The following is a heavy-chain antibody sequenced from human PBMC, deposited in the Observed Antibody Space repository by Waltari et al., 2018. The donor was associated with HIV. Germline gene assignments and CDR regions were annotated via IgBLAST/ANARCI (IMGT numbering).Heavy chain of an antibody. CDR2: VYHSGRT. V-gene: IGHV4-4*02. CDR1: GGSISSYNW. J-gene: IGHJ5*02. Sequence: QVQLQESGPGLVKPSETLSLTCAVSGGSISSYNWWSWVRQTPGKGLAWIGEVYHSGRTNYNPSLKSRVTIVVDKSKNQFSLKVTSVTAADTAVYYCARVLTGDYGSSRFDPWGQGTLVTVSS. D-gene: IGHD4-17*01. CDR3: ARVLTGDYGSSRFDP.